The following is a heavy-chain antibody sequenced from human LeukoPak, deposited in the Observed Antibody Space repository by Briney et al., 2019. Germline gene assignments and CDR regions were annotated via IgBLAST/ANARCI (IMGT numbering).Heavy chain of an antibody. V-gene: IGHV4-39*01. CDR1: GGSISSSSYY. D-gene: IGHD6-13*01. CDR2: IYYSGNT. Sequence: PSETLSLTCTVSGGSISSSSYYWGWIRQPPGKGLEWIGSIYYSGNTYYNPSLKSRVTISVDTSKNQFSLKLSSVTAADTAVYYCARRGGAAAGTPIDYWGQGTLVTVSS. J-gene: IGHJ4*02. CDR3: ARRGGAAAGTPIDY.